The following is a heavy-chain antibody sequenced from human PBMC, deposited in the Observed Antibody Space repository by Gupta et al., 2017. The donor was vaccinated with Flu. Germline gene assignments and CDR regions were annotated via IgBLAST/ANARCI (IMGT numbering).Heavy chain of an antibody. V-gene: IGHV4-39*01. J-gene: IGHJ6*02. D-gene: IGHD3-3*02. Sequence: QLQLQESGPGLVRPSETLSLTCTVSGGSINSRNYYWAWIRQSPEKGLEWPGSVDYSGRTLRNPNPSLRSRVSTYVDTSKNQFSLELTSVTAADTAVYHCARSNIYYYNIDVWGQGTTVTVSS. CDR3: ARSNIYYYNIDV. CDR1: GGSINSRNYY. CDR2: VDYSGRT.